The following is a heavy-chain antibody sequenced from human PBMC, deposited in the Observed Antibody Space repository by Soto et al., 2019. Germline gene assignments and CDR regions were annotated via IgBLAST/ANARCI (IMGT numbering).Heavy chain of an antibody. D-gene: IGHD6-19*01. CDR1: GFTFSSYY. CDR2: IKQDGSEK. J-gene: IGHJ4*02. V-gene: IGHV3-7*03. Sequence: PGGSLRLSCAASGFTFSSYYMTWVRQAPGKGLEWVANIKQDGSEKFYVDSVKGRFSISRDNAKNSLYLQMNSLRVEDTAVYYCAGGSGWLFDSWGQGTPVTVSS. CDR3: AGGSGWLFDS.